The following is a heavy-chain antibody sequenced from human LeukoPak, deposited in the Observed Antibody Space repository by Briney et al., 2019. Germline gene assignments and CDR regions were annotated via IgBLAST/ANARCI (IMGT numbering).Heavy chain of an antibody. CDR1: GYTFTSNH. CDR3: ARTTSLTASGYDY. J-gene: IGHJ4*01. Sequence: ASVKVSCKASGYTFTSNHINWVRQATGQGLEWMGWMNPNTGDRGYAQKFQGRLSITRDTSMSTVYMELSSLRSEDTAVYFCARTTSLTASGYDYWGHGTLVTVYS. V-gene: IGHV1-8*03. D-gene: IGHD4-17*01. CDR2: MNPNTGDR.